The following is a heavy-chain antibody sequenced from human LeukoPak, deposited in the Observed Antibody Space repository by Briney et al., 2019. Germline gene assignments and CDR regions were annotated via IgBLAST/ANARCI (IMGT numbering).Heavy chain of an antibody. CDR2: ISVGGGDT. Sequence: GGSLRLSCAASGFTFSSYAMSWVRQAPGKGLEWVSTISVGGGDTYYADSVKGRFTISRDNSKNTLYLQMNSLRAEDTAVYYCAKDTRGVVVANNWFDPWGQGTLVTVSS. J-gene: IGHJ5*02. V-gene: IGHV3-23*01. D-gene: IGHD2-15*01. CDR3: AKDTRGVVVANNWFDP. CDR1: GFTFSSYA.